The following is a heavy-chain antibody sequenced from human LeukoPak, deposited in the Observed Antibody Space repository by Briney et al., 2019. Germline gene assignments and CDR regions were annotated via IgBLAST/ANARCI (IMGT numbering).Heavy chain of an antibody. CDR2: ISGSGGST. CDR3: AKLGGFGDFLFDY. D-gene: IGHD3-10*01. V-gene: IGHV3-23*01. Sequence: PRGSLRLSCAASGFTFSSYAMSWVRQAPGKGLEWVSAISGSGGSTYYADSVKGRFTISRDNSKNTLYLQMNRLTAEDTAVYYCAKLGGFGDFLFDYWGQGTLVTVSS. J-gene: IGHJ4*02. CDR1: GFTFSSYA.